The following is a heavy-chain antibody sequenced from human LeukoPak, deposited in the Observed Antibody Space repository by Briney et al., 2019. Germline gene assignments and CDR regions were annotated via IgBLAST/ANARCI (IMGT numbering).Heavy chain of an antibody. CDR2: ISYDGSNK. V-gene: IGHV3-30*18. CDR3: AKGSDRYGDSTLAGAH. D-gene: IGHD4-17*01. Sequence: GGSLRLSCAASGFTFSSYGMHWVRQAPGKGLEWVAVISYDGSNKYYADSVKGRFTISRDNSKNTLYLQMNSLRAEDTAVYYCAKGSDRYGDSTLAGAHWGQGTLVTVSS. CDR1: GFTFSSYG. J-gene: IGHJ4*02.